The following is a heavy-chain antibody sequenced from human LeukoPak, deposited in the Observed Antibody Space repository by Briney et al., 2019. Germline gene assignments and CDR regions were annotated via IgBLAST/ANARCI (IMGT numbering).Heavy chain of an antibody. V-gene: IGHV3-48*03. CDR2: ISSSGSTI. J-gene: IGHJ3*02. Sequence: GGSLRLSCAASGFTFSNYEMDWVRQAPGKGLEWVSYISSSGSTIYYADSVKGRFTISRDNAKNSLYLQMNSLRAEDTAVYYCASRRSGWVNAFDIWGQGTMVTVSS. CDR1: GFTFSNYE. CDR3: ASRRSGWVNAFDI. D-gene: IGHD3-22*01.